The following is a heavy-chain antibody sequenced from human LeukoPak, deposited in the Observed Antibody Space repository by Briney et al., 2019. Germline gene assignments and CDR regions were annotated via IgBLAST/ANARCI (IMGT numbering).Heavy chain of an antibody. Sequence: GGSLRLSCAASGFTFSSYWMSWVRQAPGKGLEWVANIKQDGSEKYYVDSVKGRFTISRDNAKNSLYLQVNSLRAEDTAVYYCARGGSSGYYFFPDAFDIWGQGTMVTVSS. CDR1: GFTFSSYW. D-gene: IGHD3-22*01. V-gene: IGHV3-7*01. CDR2: IKQDGSEK. CDR3: ARGGSSGYYFFPDAFDI. J-gene: IGHJ3*02.